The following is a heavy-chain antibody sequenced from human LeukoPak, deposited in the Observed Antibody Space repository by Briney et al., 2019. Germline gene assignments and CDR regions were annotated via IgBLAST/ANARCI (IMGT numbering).Heavy chain of an antibody. Sequence: GGSLRLSCAASGFTFSSYAMSWVRQAPGKGLEWVSAISGSGGSTYYANSVKGRFTISRDNSKNTLYLQMNSLRAEDTALYYCAKVDTAMAERLDYWGQGTLVTVSS. V-gene: IGHV3-23*01. CDR1: GFTFSSYA. CDR3: AKVDTAMAERLDY. CDR2: ISGSGGST. J-gene: IGHJ4*02. D-gene: IGHD5-18*01.